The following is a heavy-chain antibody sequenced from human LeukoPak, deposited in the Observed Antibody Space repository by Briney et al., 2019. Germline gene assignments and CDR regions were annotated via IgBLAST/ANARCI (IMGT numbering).Heavy chain of an antibody. D-gene: IGHD2-2*02. CDR3: ARDSSRYPSYYFDY. CDR2: INPNSGGT. Sequence: ASVKVSCKASGYTFTGYYMHWVRQAPGQGLEWMGWINPNSGGTNCAQKFQGRVTMTRDTSISTAYMELSRLRSDDTAVYYCARDSSRYPSYYFDYWGQGTLVTVSS. V-gene: IGHV1-2*02. J-gene: IGHJ4*02. CDR1: GYTFTGYY.